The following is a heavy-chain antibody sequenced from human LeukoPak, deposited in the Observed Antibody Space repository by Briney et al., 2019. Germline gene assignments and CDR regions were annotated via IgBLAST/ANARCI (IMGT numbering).Heavy chain of an antibody. CDR2: ISSSSSTI. CDR1: GFTFSSYE. CDR3: ARDGSHGVTRFDY. Sequence: QPGGSLRLSCAASGFTFSSYEMNWVRQAPGKGLEWVSYISSSSSTIYYVDSVKGRFTISRDNAKNSLYLQMNSLRAEDTAVYYCARDGSHGVTRFDYWGQGTLVTVSS. J-gene: IGHJ4*02. D-gene: IGHD3-16*01. V-gene: IGHV3-48*03.